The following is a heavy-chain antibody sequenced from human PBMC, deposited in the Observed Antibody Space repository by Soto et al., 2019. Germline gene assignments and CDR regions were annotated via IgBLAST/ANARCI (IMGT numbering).Heavy chain of an antibody. CDR3: ATYNLYALDY. CDR2: IHYSGTT. CDR1: GTSISSYY. V-gene: IGHV4-59*01. J-gene: IGHJ4*02. D-gene: IGHD2-8*01. Sequence: SETLSLTCTVSGTSISSYYWSWIRQPPGKGLEWIANIHYSGTTNYNPSLARRVTLSVDTSKNQFSRKMTSVTASDRAMYFCATYNLYALDYSGRGTLLKVYS.